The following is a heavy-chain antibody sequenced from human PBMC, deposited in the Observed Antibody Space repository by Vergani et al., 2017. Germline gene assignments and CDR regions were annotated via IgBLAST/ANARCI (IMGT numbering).Heavy chain of an antibody. CDR3: ARDGGEYDKDALDV. CDR2: IYTSGAT. D-gene: IGHD2-21*01. CDR1: GGSFSTGGQS. V-gene: IGHV4-61*02. J-gene: IGHJ3*01. Sequence: QVQLQESGPGLVKPSQTLSLTCTVSGGSFSTGGQSWTWLRQSAGKGLEWIGRIYTSGATNYNPSLRSRASMSVDASKKQFSLKLPSVTAADTAVYYCARDGGEYDKDALDVWGQGTKVTVTS.